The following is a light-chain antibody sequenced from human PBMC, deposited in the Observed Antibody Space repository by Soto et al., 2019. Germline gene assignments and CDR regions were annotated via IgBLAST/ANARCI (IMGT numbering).Light chain of an antibody. CDR1: KSIRNY. Sequence: DIQMTQSPPSLSPPVGDRVTFTGRASKSIRNYLNWFQQKPGRAPKLLIYSASSLQTGVPSRFSGSGSGTDFTLTISSLQPEDFATYYCQQTYNTVSWTFGQGTKVDIK. CDR3: QQTYNTVSWT. J-gene: IGKJ1*01. CDR2: SAS. V-gene: IGKV1-39*01.